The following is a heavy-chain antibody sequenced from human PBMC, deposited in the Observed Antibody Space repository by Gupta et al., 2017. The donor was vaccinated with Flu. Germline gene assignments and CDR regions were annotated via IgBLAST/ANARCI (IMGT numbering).Heavy chain of an antibody. V-gene: IGHV3-66*02. CDR3: ARCHYGGSYVSAFDI. Sequence: EVQLVESGGGLVQPGGSLRLSCAASGFTVSSNYMSWVRQAPGKGLEWVSVIYSGGSTDYADSVKGRFTIPRDNSKNTLYLQMNSLRAEDTAVYYCARCHYGGSYVSAFDIWGQGTMVTVSS. CDR1: GFTVSSNY. CDR2: IYSGGST. J-gene: IGHJ3*02. D-gene: IGHD1-26*01.